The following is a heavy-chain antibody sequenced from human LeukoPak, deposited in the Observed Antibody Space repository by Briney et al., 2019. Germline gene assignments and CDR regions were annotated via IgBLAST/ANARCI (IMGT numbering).Heavy chain of an antibody. Sequence: WVRQAPGKGLEWIWSIYYSGSTYYNPSLKSRVTISVDTSKNQFSLKLSSVTAADTAVYYCARVTQRNTIFGVVTRRGRYMDVWGKGTTVTVSS. V-gene: IGHV4-39*07. CDR2: IYYSGST. D-gene: IGHD3-3*01. J-gene: IGHJ6*03. CDR3: ARVTQRNTIFGVVTRRGRYMDV.